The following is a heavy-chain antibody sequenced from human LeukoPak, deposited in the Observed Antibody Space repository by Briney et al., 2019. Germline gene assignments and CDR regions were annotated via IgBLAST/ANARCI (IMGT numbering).Heavy chain of an antibody. CDR1: GFTFSDYY. J-gene: IGHJ5*01. CDR2: ISSSGSTI. V-gene: IGHV3-11*01. Sequence: GGSLRLSCAASGFTFSDYYMSWIRQAPGKGLEWVSYISSSGSTIYYADSVKGRFTVSRDNAEKQVFLEMSNLTVEDTAMYYCARRYLMAATPLDSWGQGTLVTVTS. D-gene: IGHD2-15*01. CDR3: ARRYLMAATPLDS.